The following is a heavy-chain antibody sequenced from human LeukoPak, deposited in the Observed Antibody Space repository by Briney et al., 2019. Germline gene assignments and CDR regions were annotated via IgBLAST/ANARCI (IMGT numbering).Heavy chain of an antibody. V-gene: IGHV3-30*02. D-gene: IGHD3-10*01. Sequence: GGSLRLSCAASGFTFSSYGMHWVRQAPGKGLEGVVFIRYDGSNKYYADSVKGRFTISRDNSKNTLYLQMNSLRAEGTAVYYCAKDLGITMVRGVIRGLDYWGQGTLVTVSS. CDR2: IRYDGSNK. CDR3: AKDLGITMVRGVIRGLDY. CDR1: GFTFSSYG. J-gene: IGHJ4*02.